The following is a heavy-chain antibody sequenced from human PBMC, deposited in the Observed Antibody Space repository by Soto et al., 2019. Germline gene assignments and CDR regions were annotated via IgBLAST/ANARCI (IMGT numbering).Heavy chain of an antibody. J-gene: IGHJ4*02. D-gene: IGHD2-2*01. CDR3: AKATQVDYCSSTSCQLDY. CDR2: ISGSGGST. V-gene: IGHV3-23*01. CDR1: GFTFSSYA. Sequence: PGGSLRLSCAASGFTFSSYAMSWVRQAPGKGLEWVSAISGSGGSTYYADSVKGRFTISRDNSKNTLYLQMNSLRAEDTAVYYCAKATQVDYCSSTSCQLDYWGQGTLVTVSS.